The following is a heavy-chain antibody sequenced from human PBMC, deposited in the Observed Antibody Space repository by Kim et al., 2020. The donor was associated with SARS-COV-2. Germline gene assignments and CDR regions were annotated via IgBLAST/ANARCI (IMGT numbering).Heavy chain of an antibody. Sequence: GGSLRLSCAASGFTFSSYSMNWVRQAPGKGLEWVSSISSSSSYIYYADSVKGRFTISRDNAKNSLYLQMNSLRAEDTAVYYCARDIAYDSSVHDAFDIWGQGTMVTVSS. D-gene: IGHD3-22*01. CDR3: ARDIAYDSSVHDAFDI. CDR1: GFTFSSYS. J-gene: IGHJ3*02. CDR2: ISSSSSYI. V-gene: IGHV3-21*01.